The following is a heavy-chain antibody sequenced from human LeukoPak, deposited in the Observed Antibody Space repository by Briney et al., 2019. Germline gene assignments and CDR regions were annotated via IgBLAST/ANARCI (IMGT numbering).Heavy chain of an antibody. CDR1: GGTFSSYA. CDR2: IIPILGIA. J-gene: IGHJ4*02. V-gene: IGHV1-69*04. CDR3: ARALSGCILCFDY. D-gene: IGHD6-19*01. Sequence: SVKVSCKASGGTFSSYAITWVRQAPGQGLEWMGRIIPILGIANYAQKFQGRVTITADKSTSTAYMELNSMRSEDTAVYYCARALSGCILCFDYWGQGTLVTVSS.